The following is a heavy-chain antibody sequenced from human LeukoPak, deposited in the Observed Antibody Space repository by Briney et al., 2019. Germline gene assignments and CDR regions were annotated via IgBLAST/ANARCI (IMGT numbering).Heavy chain of an antibody. J-gene: IGHJ4*02. Sequence: SETLSLTCTVSGASIRSHHWTWIRQPPGKGLEWIGNVYYVGSTSYSPSLKSRVTISVDTSKNQFSLKLSSVTAADTAVYYCARDRVSGYDSSTFDYWGQGTLVTVSS. D-gene: IGHD5-12*01. CDR3: ARDRVSGYDSSTFDY. CDR1: GASIRSHH. CDR2: VYYVGST. V-gene: IGHV4-59*11.